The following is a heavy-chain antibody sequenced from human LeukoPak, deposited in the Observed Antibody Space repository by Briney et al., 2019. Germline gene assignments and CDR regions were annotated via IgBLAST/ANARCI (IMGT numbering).Heavy chain of an antibody. V-gene: IGHV1-69*13. J-gene: IGHJ4*02. CDR2: IIPIFGTA. CDR1: GYTFTSYY. CDR3: ARAGGYSYGYYFDY. Sequence: GASVKVSCKASGYTFTSYYMHWVRQAPGQGLEWMGGIIPIFGTANYAQKFQGRVTLTADESTSTAYMELSSLRSDDTAVYYCARAGGYSYGYYFDYWGQGTLVTVSS. D-gene: IGHD5-18*01.